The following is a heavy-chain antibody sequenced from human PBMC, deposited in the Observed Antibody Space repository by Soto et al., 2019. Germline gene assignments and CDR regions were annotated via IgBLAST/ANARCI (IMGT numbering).Heavy chain of an antibody. D-gene: IGHD5-18*01. J-gene: IGHJ5*02. CDR3: ASMRGYSYGYGGFWFDP. V-gene: IGHV4-31*03. CDR2: IYYSGST. Sequence: SETLSLTCTVSGGSISSGGYYWSWIRQHPGKGLEWIGYIYYSGSTYYNPSLKSRVTISVDTSKNQFSLKLSSVTAADTAVYYCASMRGYSYGYGGFWFDPWGQGTLVTVSS. CDR1: GGSISSGGYY.